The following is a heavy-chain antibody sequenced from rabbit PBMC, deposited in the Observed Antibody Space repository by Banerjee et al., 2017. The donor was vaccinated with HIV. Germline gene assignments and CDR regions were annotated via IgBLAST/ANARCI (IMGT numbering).Heavy chain of an antibody. V-gene: IGHV1S45*01. Sequence: QEQLEESGGGLVKPEGSLTLTCKASGFSFSDRDVMCWVRQAPGKGLEWIACINAGSSGDTYYASWAKGRLTISKTSSTTVTLQMTSLTAADTATYFCASGYSDVYFDLWGPGTLVTVS. CDR3: ASGYSDVYFDL. CDR2: INAGSSGDT. D-gene: IGHD1-1*01. J-gene: IGHJ4*01. CDR1: GFSFSDRDV.